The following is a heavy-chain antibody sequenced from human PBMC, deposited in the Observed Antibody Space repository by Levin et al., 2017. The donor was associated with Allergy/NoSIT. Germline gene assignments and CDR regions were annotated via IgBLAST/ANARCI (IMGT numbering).Heavy chain of an antibody. Sequence: SETLSLTCTVSGGSISSGGYYWSWIRQHPGKGLEWIGYIYYSGSTYYNPSLKSRVTISVDTSKNQFSLKLSSVTAADTAVYYCARERSRGITGTSRLNWFDPWGQGTLVTVSS. V-gene: IGHV4-31*03. J-gene: IGHJ5*02. D-gene: IGHD1-7*01. CDR2: IYYSGST. CDR3: ARERSRGITGTSRLNWFDP. CDR1: GGSISSGGYY.